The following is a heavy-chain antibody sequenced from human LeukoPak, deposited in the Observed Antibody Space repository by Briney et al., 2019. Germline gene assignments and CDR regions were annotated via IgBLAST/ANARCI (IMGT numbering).Heavy chain of an antibody. Sequence: GGTLRLSCAASGFTFDDYAMHWVRQAPGKGLEWVSGISWNSGSIGYADSVKGRFTISRDNAKNSLYLQMNSLRAEDTALYYCAKERWRAAAAHFDYWGQGTLVTVSS. CDR1: GFTFDDYA. V-gene: IGHV3-9*01. J-gene: IGHJ4*02. CDR2: ISWNSGSI. D-gene: IGHD6-13*01. CDR3: AKERWRAAAAHFDY.